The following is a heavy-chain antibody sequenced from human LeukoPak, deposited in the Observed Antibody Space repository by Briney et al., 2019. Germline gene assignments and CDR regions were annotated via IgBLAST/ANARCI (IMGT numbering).Heavy chain of an antibody. D-gene: IGHD4-11*01. J-gene: IGHJ2*01. CDR3: AKDIGNYNRHFDF. V-gene: IGHV3-23*01. CDR1: GFTLSSYS. Sequence: PGGSLRLSCAASGFTLSSYSMNWVRQAPGKGLEWVSAVSGSGGSTYYADSVKGRFTVSRDNSKNTLYLLMNSLRADDTAIYYCAKDIGNYNRHFDFWGRGTLVTVSS. CDR2: VSGSGGST.